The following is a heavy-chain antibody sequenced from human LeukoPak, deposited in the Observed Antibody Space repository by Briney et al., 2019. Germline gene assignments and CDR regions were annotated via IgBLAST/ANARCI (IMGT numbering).Heavy chain of an antibody. CDR1: GGSFSGYY. CDR2: IKHSGST. CDR3: AREGDYSNYRRTSTLDY. D-gene: IGHD4-11*01. Sequence: PSETLSLTCAVYGGSFSGYYWSWIRQPPGKGLEWIGEIKHSGSTNYNPSLKSRVTISVDTSKNQFSLKLSSVTAADTAVYYCAREGDYSNYRRTSTLDYWGQGTLVTVSS. J-gene: IGHJ4*02. V-gene: IGHV4-34*01.